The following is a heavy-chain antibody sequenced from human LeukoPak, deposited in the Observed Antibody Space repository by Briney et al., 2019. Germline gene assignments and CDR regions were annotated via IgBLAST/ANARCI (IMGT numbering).Heavy chain of an antibody. J-gene: IGHJ4*02. D-gene: IGHD1-26*01. V-gene: IGHV4-30-2*02. Sequence: SQTLSLTCAVSGGSISSGGYSWSWIRQPPGKGLEWIGYIYHSGSTYYNPSLKSRVTISVDRSKNQFSLKLSSVTAADTAVYYCARNRRGYSGSYYANYYFDYWGQGTLVTVSS. CDR2: IYHSGST. CDR3: ARNRRGYSGSYYANYYFDY. CDR1: GGSISSGGYS.